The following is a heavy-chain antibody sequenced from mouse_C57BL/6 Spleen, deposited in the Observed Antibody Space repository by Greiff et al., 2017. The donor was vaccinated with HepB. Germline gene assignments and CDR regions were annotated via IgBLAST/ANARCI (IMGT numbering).Heavy chain of an antibody. D-gene: IGHD3-3*01. Sequence: EVQLQESGPGMVKPSQSLSLTCTVTGYSITSGYDWHWIRHFPGNKLEWMGYISYSGSTNYNPSLKRRISITHDTSKNHFFLKLNSVTTEDTATYYCARGGDAFAYWGQGTLVTVSA. J-gene: IGHJ3*01. CDR3: ARGGDAFAY. V-gene: IGHV3-1*01. CDR2: ISYSGST. CDR1: GYSITSGYD.